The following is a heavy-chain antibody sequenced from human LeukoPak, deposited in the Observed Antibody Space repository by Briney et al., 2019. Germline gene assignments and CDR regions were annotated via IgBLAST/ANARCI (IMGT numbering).Heavy chain of an antibody. CDR1: GGSFSGYY. D-gene: IGHD2-2*01. CDR3: AREKLGYCSSTSCYLTYYDFWSGSPHPNWFDP. CDR2: INHSGST. J-gene: IGHJ5*02. V-gene: IGHV4-34*01. Sequence: SETLSLTCAVYGGSFSGYYWSWIRQPPGKGLEWIGEINHSGSTNYNPSLKSRVTISVDTSKNQFSLKLSSVTAADTAVYYCAREKLGYCSSTSCYLTYYDFWSGSPHPNWFDPWGQGTLVTVSS.